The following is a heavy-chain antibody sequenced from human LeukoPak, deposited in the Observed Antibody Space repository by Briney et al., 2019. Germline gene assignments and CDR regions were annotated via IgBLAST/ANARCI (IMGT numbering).Heavy chain of an antibody. Sequence: ASVTVSCTASGYTFTSYGISWVRQAPGQGLEWMGWISAYNGNTNYAQKLQGRVTMTTDTSTSTAYIELRSLRSDDTAVYYCARVELRYFDWSDDYWGQGTLVTVSS. V-gene: IGHV1-18*01. J-gene: IGHJ4*02. CDR1: GYTFTSYG. CDR3: ARVELRYFDWSDDY. D-gene: IGHD3-9*01. CDR2: ISAYNGNT.